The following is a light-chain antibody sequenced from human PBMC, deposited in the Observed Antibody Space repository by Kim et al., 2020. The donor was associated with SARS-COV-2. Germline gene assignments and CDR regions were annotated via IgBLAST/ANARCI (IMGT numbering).Light chain of an antibody. J-gene: IGKJ4*01. CDR1: QSVSTY. CDR3: QQRSNWPPALT. Sequence: PGENATLSCRASQSVSTYLAWYQQKPGQASRLLIYDASNRATGVPARFSGSGSGTDFTLTISSLQSEDFAVYYCQQRSNWPPALTFGGGTKVDIK. CDR2: DAS. V-gene: IGKV3-11*01.